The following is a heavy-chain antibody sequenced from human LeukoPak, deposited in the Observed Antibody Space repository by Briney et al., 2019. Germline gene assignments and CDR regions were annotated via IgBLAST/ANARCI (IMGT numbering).Heavy chain of an antibody. CDR3: GTYSGYYYDSSGYYSGVAFDI. D-gene: IGHD3-22*01. CDR2: IIPIFGTA. J-gene: IGHJ3*02. V-gene: IGHV1-69*06. CDR1: GGTFSSYA. Sequence: ASVKVSCKASGGTFSSYAISWVRQAPGQGLEWMGGIIPIFGTANYAQKFQGRVTITADKSTNTAYMELSSLRSEDTAVYYCGTYSGYYYDSSGYYSGVAFDIWGQGTMVTVSS.